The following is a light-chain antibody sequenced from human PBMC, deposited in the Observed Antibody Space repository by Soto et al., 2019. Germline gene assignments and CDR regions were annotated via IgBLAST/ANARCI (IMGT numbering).Light chain of an antibody. V-gene: IGKV3-20*01. CDR1: QSVSSSY. J-gene: IGKJ2*01. Sequence: EIVLTQSPGTLSFSPGERATLSCRASQSVSSSYLAWYQHKPGQAPRLLIYGASSRATGIPDRFSGSGSGTDFTLTISRLEPEDFAVYYCQQYGSSPPYTFGQGTKLEIK. CDR3: QQYGSSPPYT. CDR2: GAS.